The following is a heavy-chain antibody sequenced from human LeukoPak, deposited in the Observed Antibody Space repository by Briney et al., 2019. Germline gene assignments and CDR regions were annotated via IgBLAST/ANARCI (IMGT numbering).Heavy chain of an antibody. D-gene: IGHD5-18*01. CDR2: IYYSGST. CDR1: GGSIGSYY. V-gene: IGHV4-59*01. CDR3: ARDSYSYGRYYFDY. J-gene: IGHJ4*02. Sequence: SETLSLTCTVSGGSIGSYYWSWIRQPPGKGLEWIGYIYYSGSTNYNPSLKSRVTISVDTSKNQFSLKLSSVTAADTAVYYCARDSYSYGRYYFDYWGQGTLVTVSS.